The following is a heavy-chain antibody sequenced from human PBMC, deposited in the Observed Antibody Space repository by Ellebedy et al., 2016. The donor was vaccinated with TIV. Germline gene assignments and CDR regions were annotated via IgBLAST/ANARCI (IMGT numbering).Heavy chain of an antibody. Sequence: ASVKVSCKASGGTFSSYAISWVRQAPGQGLEWMGIINPSGGSTSYAQKFQGRVTMTRDTSTSTVYMELSSLRSEDTAVYYCAADHSRADDAFDIWGQGTMVTVSS. CDR3: AADHSRADDAFDI. D-gene: IGHD2-21*01. V-gene: IGHV1-46*01. CDR2: INPSGGST. CDR1: GGTFSSYA. J-gene: IGHJ3*02.